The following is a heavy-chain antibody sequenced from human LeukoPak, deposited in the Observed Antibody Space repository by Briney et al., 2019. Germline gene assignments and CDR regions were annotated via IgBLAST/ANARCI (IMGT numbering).Heavy chain of an antibody. V-gene: IGHV4-38-2*02. D-gene: IGHD5-12*01. J-gene: IGHJ6*03. Sequence: SETLSLTCTVSGYSISSGYYWGWIRQPPGKGLEWIGSIYYSGSTYYNPSLKSRVTISIDTSKNQFSLKLSSVTAADTAVYYCARHLGYDIVATMSYYYYYYMDVWGKGTTVTISS. CDR3: ARHLGYDIVATMSYYYYYYMDV. CDR2: IYYSGST. CDR1: GYSISSGYY.